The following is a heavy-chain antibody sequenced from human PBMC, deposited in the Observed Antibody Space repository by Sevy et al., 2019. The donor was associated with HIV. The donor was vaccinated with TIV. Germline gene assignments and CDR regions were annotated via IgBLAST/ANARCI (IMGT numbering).Heavy chain of an antibody. D-gene: IGHD3-22*01. CDR1: GFTFSSYW. CDR3: ASDEVQYYYDSSGYPHY. Sequence: GGSLRLSCAASGFTFSSYWMSWVRQAPGKGLEWVANIKQDGSEKNYLDSVKGRFTISRDNAKNSLYLQMNSLSAEDTAVYYYASDEVQYYYDSSGYPHYWGQGTLVTVSS. CDR2: IKQDGSEK. V-gene: IGHV3-7*01. J-gene: IGHJ4*02.